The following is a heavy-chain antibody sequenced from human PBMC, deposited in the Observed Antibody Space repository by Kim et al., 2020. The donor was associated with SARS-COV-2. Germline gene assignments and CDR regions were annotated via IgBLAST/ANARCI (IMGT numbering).Heavy chain of an antibody. V-gene: IGHV4-31*02. CDR3: ARGRITIVGVVTEFDY. J-gene: IGHJ4*02. D-gene: IGHD3-3*01. Sequence: YLKSRVTMSVDTSKNQFCRKLSSVTAADTAVYYCARGRITIVGVVTEFDYWGQGTLVTVSS.